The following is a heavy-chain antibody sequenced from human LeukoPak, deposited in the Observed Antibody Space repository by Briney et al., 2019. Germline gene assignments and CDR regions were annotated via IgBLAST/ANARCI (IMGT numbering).Heavy chain of an antibody. V-gene: IGHV3-33*01. CDR1: GFTFSSYG. CDR2: IWYDGSNK. Sequence: GRSLRLSCAASGFTFSSYGMHWVRQAPGKGLEWVAVIWYDGSNKYYADSVKGRFTISRDNSKNTLYLQMNSLRAEDTAVYYCARDQEGDLGDDYYYGMDVWGQGTTVTVSS. CDR3: ARDQEGDLGDDYYYGMDV. J-gene: IGHJ6*02. D-gene: IGHD3-16*01.